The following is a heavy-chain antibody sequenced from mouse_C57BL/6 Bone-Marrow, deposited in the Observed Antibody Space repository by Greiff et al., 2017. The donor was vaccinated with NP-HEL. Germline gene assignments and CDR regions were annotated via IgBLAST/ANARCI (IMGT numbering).Heavy chain of an antibody. CDR1: GYTFTSYW. D-gene: IGHD2-3*01. CDR3: ARKGGWLLPFYWYFDV. J-gene: IGHJ1*03. CDR2: INPSNGGT. V-gene: IGHV1-53*01. Sequence: QVQLQQPGTELVKPGASVKLSCKASGYTFTSYWMHWVKQRPGQGLEWIGNINPSNGGTNYNEKLKSKATLTVDKSSSAASMQLSSLTSEDSAVYYCARKGGWLLPFYWYFDVWGTGTTVTVSS.